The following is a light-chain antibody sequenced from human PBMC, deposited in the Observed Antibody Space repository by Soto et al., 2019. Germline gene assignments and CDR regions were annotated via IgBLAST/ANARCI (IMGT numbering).Light chain of an antibody. CDR2: AAS. CDR1: HDVTTY. Sequence: EFVLTQSPGTLSLSPWERATLSCRASHDVTTYLAWYQQKSGQAPRLLIYAASTRATGIPDRFSGSGSGTDFTLTIGRLDPEDFAIYYCQQRQYWPPITFGQGTRLEIK. J-gene: IGKJ5*01. V-gene: IGKV3-11*01. CDR3: QQRQYWPPIT.